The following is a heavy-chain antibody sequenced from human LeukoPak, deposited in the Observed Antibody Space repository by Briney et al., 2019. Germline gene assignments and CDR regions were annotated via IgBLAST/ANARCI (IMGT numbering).Heavy chain of an antibody. J-gene: IGHJ4*02. Sequence: SVKVSCKASGGTFSSYAISWVRQAPGQGLEWMGGIIPIFGTANYAQKFQGRVTITTDESTSTAYMELSSLRSEDTAVYYCARTSSSWYLLFDYWGQGTLVTVSS. CDR3: ARTSSSWYLLFDY. CDR2: IIPIFGTA. D-gene: IGHD6-13*01. CDR1: GGTFSSYA. V-gene: IGHV1-69*05.